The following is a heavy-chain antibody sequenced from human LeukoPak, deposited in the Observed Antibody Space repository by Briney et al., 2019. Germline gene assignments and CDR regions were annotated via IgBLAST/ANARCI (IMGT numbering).Heavy chain of an antibody. V-gene: IGHV4-59*01. Sequence: SETLSLTCTVSGGSISSYYWSWIRQPPGKGLEWIGYIYYSGSTNYNPSLKSRVTISVDTSKNQFSLKLSSVTAADTAVYYCARSYYDSSGYYPIIDYWGQGTLVTVSS. CDR2: IYYSGST. CDR1: GGSISSYY. D-gene: IGHD3-22*01. CDR3: ARSYYDSSGYYPIIDY. J-gene: IGHJ4*02.